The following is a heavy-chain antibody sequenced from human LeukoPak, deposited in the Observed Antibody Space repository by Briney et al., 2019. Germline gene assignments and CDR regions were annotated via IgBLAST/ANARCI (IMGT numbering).Heavy chain of an antibody. CDR3: AREYYYDSSGSYAFDI. CDR1: GFTFSSYS. D-gene: IGHD3-22*01. J-gene: IGHJ3*02. V-gene: IGHV3-21*01. CDR2: ISSSSSYI. Sequence: GGSLRLSCAASGFTFSSYSMNWVRQAPGKGLEWVSSISSSSSYIYYADSVKGRFTISRDNARNSLYLQMNSLRAEDTAVYYCAREYYYDSSGSYAFDIWGQGTMVTVSS.